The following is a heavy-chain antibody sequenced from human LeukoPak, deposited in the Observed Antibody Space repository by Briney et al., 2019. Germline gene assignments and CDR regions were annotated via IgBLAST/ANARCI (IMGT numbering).Heavy chain of an antibody. D-gene: IGHD3-22*01. Sequence: RPGGSLRLSCAASGFTFSSYWMHWVRQAPRKGLEWVANIKQDESEKYYVDSVKGRFTISRDNANNSLYLQMNSLRAEDTAVYSCVRGGDTSCYTNWGQGTLVTVSS. CDR3: VRGGDTSCYTN. J-gene: IGHJ4*02. CDR1: GFTFSSYW. V-gene: IGHV3-7*01. CDR2: IKQDESEK.